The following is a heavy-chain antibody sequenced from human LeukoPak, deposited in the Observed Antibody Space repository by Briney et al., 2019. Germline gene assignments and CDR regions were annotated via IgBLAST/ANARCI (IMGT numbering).Heavy chain of an antibody. CDR2: LNPNSGDT. CDR3: ARGRNIEMTTMSGGSDY. V-gene: IGHV1-2*02. CDR1: GYTFTDYY. Sequence: ASVRVSCKASGYTFTDYYMHWVRQAPGQGLEWMGWLNPNSGDTNYAQKFQGRVSMTRDSSISTAYMDLSDLRSDDTSVYSCARGRNIEMTTMSGGSDYWGQGTLVTVSS. D-gene: IGHD5-24*01. J-gene: IGHJ4*02.